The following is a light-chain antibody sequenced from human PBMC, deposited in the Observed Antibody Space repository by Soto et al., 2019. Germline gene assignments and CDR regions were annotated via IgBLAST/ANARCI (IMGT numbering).Light chain of an antibody. CDR1: QSLNSH. Sequence: EIVLTHSPATLSLSPGAGATLSCRASQSLNSHLAWYQQKAGQAPRLLIYDASNMAAGVPAMFSGSGSGTDFTLTISSLEPEDCAVYYCQQRTNWPLTFGGGAKLDIK. CDR3: QQRTNWPLT. J-gene: IGKJ4*01. CDR2: DAS. V-gene: IGKV3-11*01.